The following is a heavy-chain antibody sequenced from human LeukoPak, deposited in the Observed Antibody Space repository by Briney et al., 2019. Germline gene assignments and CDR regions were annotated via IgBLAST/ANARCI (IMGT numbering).Heavy chain of an antibody. V-gene: IGHV4-34*01. D-gene: IGHD3/OR15-3a*01. Sequence: SETLSLTCAVYGGSFSGYYWSWIRRPPGKGLEWIGEINHSGSTNYNPSLKSRVTISVDTSKNQFSLKLSSVTAADTAVYYCARGLDWLYGMDVWGQGTTVTVSS. CDR2: INHSGST. J-gene: IGHJ6*02. CDR3: ARGLDWLYGMDV. CDR1: GGSFSGYY.